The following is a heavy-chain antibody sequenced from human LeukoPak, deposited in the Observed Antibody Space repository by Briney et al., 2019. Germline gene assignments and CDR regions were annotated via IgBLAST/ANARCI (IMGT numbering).Heavy chain of an antibody. CDR2: IRQDGSET. J-gene: IGHJ4*02. Sequence: GGSLRLSCAASGFTFSTYWMSWVRQTPGKGLEWVANIRQDGSETYYVDSVKGRFTISKDNAKNSVYLQMNSLRAEDTAVYYCARDNNLEFDYWGQGTLVTVSS. CDR3: ARDNNLEFDY. D-gene: IGHD1-14*01. CDR1: GFTFSTYW. V-gene: IGHV3-7*01.